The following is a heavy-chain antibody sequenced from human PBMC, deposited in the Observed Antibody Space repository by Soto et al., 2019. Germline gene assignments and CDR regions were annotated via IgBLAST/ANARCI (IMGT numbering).Heavy chain of an antibody. CDR2: IVVGSGNT. CDR1: GFTFTSSA. CDR3: AAVGYCSSTSCIDYYYYGMDV. V-gene: IGHV1-58*02. J-gene: IGHJ6*02. D-gene: IGHD2-2*03. Sequence: QMQLVQSGPEVKKPGTSVKVSCKASGFTFTSSAMQWVRQARGQRLEWIGWIVVGSGNTNYAQKFQERVTITRDMSTSTAYMELSSLRSEDTAVYYCAAVGYCSSTSCIDYYYYGMDVWGQGTTVTVSS.